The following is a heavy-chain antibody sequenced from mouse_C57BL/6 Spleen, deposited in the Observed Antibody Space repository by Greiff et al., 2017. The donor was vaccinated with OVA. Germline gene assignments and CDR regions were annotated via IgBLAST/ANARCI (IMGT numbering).Heavy chain of an antibody. CDR2: ISDGGSYT. Sequence: EVQLVESGGGLVKPGGSLKLSCAASGFTFSSYAMSWVRQTPEKRLEWVATISDGGSYTYYPDNVKGRFTISRDNAKNNLYLQMSHLKSEDTAMYYCARAGSSYERGGLDYWGQGTTLTVSS. V-gene: IGHV5-4*01. D-gene: IGHD1-1*01. CDR3: ARAGSSYERGGLDY. J-gene: IGHJ2*01. CDR1: GFTFSSYA.